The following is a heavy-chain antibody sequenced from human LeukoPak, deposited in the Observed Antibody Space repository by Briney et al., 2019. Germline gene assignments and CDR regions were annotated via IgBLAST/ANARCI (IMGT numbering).Heavy chain of an antibody. Sequence: ASVKVSCKVSGYTLTELSMHWVRQAPGKGLEWMGGFDPEDGETIYAQKFQGRVTMTEDTSTDTAYMELGSLRSEDTAVYYCATVFTVTRPHDAFDIWGQGTMVTVSS. CDR2: FDPEDGET. V-gene: IGHV1-24*01. D-gene: IGHD4-11*01. J-gene: IGHJ3*02. CDR3: ATVFTVTRPHDAFDI. CDR1: GYTLTELS.